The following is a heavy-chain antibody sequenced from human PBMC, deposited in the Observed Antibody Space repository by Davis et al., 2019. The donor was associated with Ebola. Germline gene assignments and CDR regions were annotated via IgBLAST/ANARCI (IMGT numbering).Heavy chain of an antibody. CDR2: INPNSGGT. CDR1: GYTFTGYY. D-gene: IGHD3-16*01. J-gene: IGHJ6*02. Sequence: ASVKVSCKASGYTFTGYYMHWVRQAPGQGLEWMGWINPNSGGTNYAQKFQGRVTMTRDTSISTAYMELSRLRSDDTAVYYCAKERWGFYGMDVWGQGTTVTVSS. V-gene: IGHV1-2*02. CDR3: AKERWGFYGMDV.